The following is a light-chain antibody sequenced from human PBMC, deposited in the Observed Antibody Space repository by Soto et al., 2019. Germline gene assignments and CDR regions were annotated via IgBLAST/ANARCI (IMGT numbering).Light chain of an antibody. CDR3: QQYYDRPLT. CDR1: QSVNSR. Sequence: ERVMTQSPATLSVSPGERATLFCRASQSVNSRLAWYQQKPGQAPRLLISDASTRATGVPARFSGSGSGTEFTLTISSPQSEDFAVYYCQQYYDRPLTFGQGTKLEVK. V-gene: IGKV3-15*01. J-gene: IGKJ2*01. CDR2: DAS.